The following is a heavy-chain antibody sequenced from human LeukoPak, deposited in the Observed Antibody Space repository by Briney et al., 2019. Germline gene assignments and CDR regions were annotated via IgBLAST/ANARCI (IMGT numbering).Heavy chain of an antibody. CDR3: ARDGGSYKIDC. V-gene: IGHV4-38-2*02. CDR1: GYSISSGYY. D-gene: IGHD1-26*01. Sequence: SEALSLTCTVSGYSISSGYYWGWIRQPPGKGLELIASIHHRGSTYYNPSLKSRVNISVDTSKNQFSLKLSSVSAADTAAYYCARDGGSYKIDCWGQGTLVTVSS. J-gene: IGHJ4*02. CDR2: IHHRGST.